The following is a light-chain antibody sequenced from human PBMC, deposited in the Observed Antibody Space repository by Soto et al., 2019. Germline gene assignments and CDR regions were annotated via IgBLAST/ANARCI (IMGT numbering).Light chain of an antibody. CDR3: GTWDSSLDGFV. Sequence: QSVLTQPPSVSAAPGQKVTISCSGSRSNINNNFVSWYQLFPGTTPKLLIYDNYKRPSGIPDRFSASKSGTSATLAITGLQTGDEAEYNCGTWDSSLDGFVFGTGTKLTVL. CDR1: RSNINNNF. CDR2: DNY. J-gene: IGLJ1*01. V-gene: IGLV1-51*01.